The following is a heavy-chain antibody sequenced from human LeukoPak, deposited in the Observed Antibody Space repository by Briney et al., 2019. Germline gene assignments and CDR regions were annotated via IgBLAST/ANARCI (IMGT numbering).Heavy chain of an antibody. CDR1: GFTFSSYS. Sequence: PGGSLRLSCAASGFTFSSYSMNWVRQAPGKGLEWVSSISSSSSYIYYADSVKGRFTISRDNAKNSLYLQMNSLRAEDTAVYYCARAYRYYYDSSGYYYTNAFDIWGQGTMVTVSS. CDR3: ARAYRYYYDSSGYYYTNAFDI. J-gene: IGHJ3*02. V-gene: IGHV3-21*01. D-gene: IGHD3-22*01. CDR2: ISSSSSYI.